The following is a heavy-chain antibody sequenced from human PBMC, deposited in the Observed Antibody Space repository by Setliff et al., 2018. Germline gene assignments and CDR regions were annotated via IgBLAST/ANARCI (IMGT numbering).Heavy chain of an antibody. V-gene: IGHV1-18*01. D-gene: IGHD2-2*01. CDR3: ARLVRYCTRTTCQKTSGAEL. CDR2: ISPYTGNT. J-gene: IGHJ4*02. CDR1: GYIFRSYG. Sequence: EASVKVSCKSSGYIFRSYGLSWVRQAPGQGLEWMGWISPYTGNTYSAQKFQGRVTLTTDTSTSTAYMEVRSLTSDDTAIYYCARLVRYCTRTTCQKTSGAELWGQGTLVTVSS.